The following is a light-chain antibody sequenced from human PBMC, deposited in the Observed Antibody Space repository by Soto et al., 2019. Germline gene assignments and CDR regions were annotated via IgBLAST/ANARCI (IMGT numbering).Light chain of an antibody. V-gene: IGLV2-11*01. CDR3: CSYAGSYTGV. J-gene: IGLJ1*01. CDR2: DVS. Sequence: ALTQPRSVSGSPGQSVTISCTGTSSDVGGYNYVSWYQQHPGKAPKLMIYDVSKRPSGVPDRFSGSKSGNTASLTISGLQAEDEADYYCCSYAGSYTGVFGTGTKVTVL. CDR1: SSDVGGYNY.